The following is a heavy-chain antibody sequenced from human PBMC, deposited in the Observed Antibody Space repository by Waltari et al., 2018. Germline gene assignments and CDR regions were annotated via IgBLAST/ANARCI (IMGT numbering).Heavy chain of an antibody. CDR2: ISTSGFDT. CDR1: GSTFNTHA. J-gene: IGHJ2*01. D-gene: IGHD6-19*01. V-gene: IGHV3-23*01. Sequence: EVQLLESGGGLVQPGGALRLSCAASGSTFNTHAMNWFRHAPGKGLEWVSSISTSGFDTYYADSVKGRFTISRDNSKNTLSLQMNSLRAEDTAVYYCARDPGYSSIRWYFDLWGRGTLVTVSS. CDR3: ARDPGYSSIRWYFDL.